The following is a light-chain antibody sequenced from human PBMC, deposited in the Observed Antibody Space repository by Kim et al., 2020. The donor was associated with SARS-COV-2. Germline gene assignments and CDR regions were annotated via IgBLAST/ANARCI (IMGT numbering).Light chain of an antibody. CDR3: QQYHDWHT. CDR1: QSVSSN. CDR2: GAS. J-gene: IGKJ2*01. Sequence: EIVMTQSPAPLSVSPGERATLSCRASQSVSSNLAWYQQKPGQAPRLLIYGASTRATGISGRFSGSGSGTEFTLTILSLQSEDFAVYYCQQYHDWHTFGQGTKLEIK. V-gene: IGKV3-15*01.